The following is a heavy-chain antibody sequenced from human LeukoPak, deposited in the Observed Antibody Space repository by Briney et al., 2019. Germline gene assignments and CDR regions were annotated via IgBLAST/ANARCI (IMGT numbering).Heavy chain of an antibody. CDR3: ARDHPTYFDFWSGYYEGGFDY. V-gene: IGHV1-18*01. J-gene: IGHJ4*02. Sequence: ASVKVSCKASGYTFTSYGISWVRQAPGQGLEWMGWISAYNGNTNYAQKLQGRVTMTTDTSTSTAYMELRRLRSDDTAVYYCARDHPTYFDFWSGYYEGGFDYWGQGTLVTVSS. D-gene: IGHD3-3*01. CDR1: GYTFTSYG. CDR2: ISAYNGNT.